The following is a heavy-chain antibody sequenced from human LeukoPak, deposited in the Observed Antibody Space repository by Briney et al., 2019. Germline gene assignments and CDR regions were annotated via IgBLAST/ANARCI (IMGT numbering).Heavy chain of an antibody. CDR3: ARGLGGSSWVG. V-gene: IGHV4-34*01. CDR1: GGSFSGYY. J-gene: IGHJ4*02. Sequence: SETLSLTCAVYGGSFSGYYWSWIRQPPGKGLEWIGEINHSGSTNYNPSLKSRVTISVDTSKNQFSLKLSSVTAADTAVYYCARGLGGSSWVGGGQGTLVTVSS. CDR2: INHSGST. D-gene: IGHD6-13*01.